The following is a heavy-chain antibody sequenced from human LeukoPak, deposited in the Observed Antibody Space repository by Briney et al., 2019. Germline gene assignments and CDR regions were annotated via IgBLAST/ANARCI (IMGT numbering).Heavy chain of an antibody. D-gene: IGHD3-22*01. CDR2: ISGSGGST. CDR3: AKTTQGYYDSSGYYNYYYYYYGMDV. V-gene: IGHV3-23*01. CDR1: GFTFSSYA. J-gene: IGHJ6*02. Sequence: GGSLRLSCAASGFTFSSYAMSWVRQAPGKGLEWVSAISGSGGSTYYADSVKGRFTISRDNSKNTLYLQMNSLRAEDTAVYYCAKTTQGYYDSSGYYNYYYYYYGMDVWGQGTTDTVSS.